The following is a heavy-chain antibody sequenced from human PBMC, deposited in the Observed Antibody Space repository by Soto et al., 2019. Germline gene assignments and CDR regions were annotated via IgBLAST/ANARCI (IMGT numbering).Heavy chain of an antibody. D-gene: IGHD1-26*01. CDR3: ARDSGSYAADY. J-gene: IGHJ4*02. CDR1: GYTFTSNH. CDR2: IYPSGGST. Sequence: ASVKVSCKASGYTFTSNHMHWVRQAPGQGLEWMGIIYPSGGSTRYAQKFQGRVIMTRDTSTSTLYMELSSLRFEDTAVYYCARDSGSYAADYWGLGTLVTRLL. V-gene: IGHV1-46*01.